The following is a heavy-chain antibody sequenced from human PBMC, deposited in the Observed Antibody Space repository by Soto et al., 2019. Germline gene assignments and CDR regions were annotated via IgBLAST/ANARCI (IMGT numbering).Heavy chain of an antibody. J-gene: IGHJ4*02. D-gene: IGHD2-15*01. CDR1: GVSLSPSGGG. CDR3: AHRQRTVVVGAPFDL. V-gene: IGHV2-5*02. Sequence: QITLRESGPTLVQPTQTLTLTCTLSGVSLSPSGGGVGWFRHPPGKALVWLAPIYWEDDKRFSPSLKSRLAITRYIYKNQVVMTMTDMAPEDTAIYYCAHRQRTVVVGAPFDLWGQGSQVTVSS. CDR2: IYWEDDK.